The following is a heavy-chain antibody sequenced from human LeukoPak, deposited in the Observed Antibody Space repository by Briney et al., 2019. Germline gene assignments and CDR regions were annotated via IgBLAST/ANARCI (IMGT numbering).Heavy chain of an antibody. Sequence: PGGSLRLSCAASGFTFNIYALTWVRQAPGKGLEWISTVSDSGINTYYADSVRGRFTISRDNAKNSLYLQMNSLRAEDTAVYCCARGWGVYDYWGQGALVTVSS. CDR1: GFTFNIYA. J-gene: IGHJ4*02. V-gene: IGHV3-23*01. D-gene: IGHD3-10*01. CDR3: ARGWGVYDY. CDR2: VSDSGINT.